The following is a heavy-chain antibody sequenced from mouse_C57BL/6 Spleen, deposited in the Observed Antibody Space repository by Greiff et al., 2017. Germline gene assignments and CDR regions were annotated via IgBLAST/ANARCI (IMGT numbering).Heavy chain of an antibody. J-gene: IGHJ3*01. CDR3: ARGDYYGSSPWCAY. Sequence: DVKLQESGPGLVKPSQSLSLTCSVTGYSITSGYYWYWIRQFPGNKLAWMGYISYDGSNYYNPSLNNRITITHDTSKTQFFMTLNSVTTDDTATYYCARGDYYGSSPWCAYWGQGTLVTVSA. D-gene: IGHD1-1*01. CDR1: GYSITSGYY. CDR2: ISYDGSN. V-gene: IGHV3-6*01.